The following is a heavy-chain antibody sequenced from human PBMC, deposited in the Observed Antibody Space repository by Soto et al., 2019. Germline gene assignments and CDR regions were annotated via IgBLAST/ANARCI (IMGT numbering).Heavy chain of an antibody. CDR2: IYYSGST. D-gene: IGHD6-13*01. Sequence: SETLSLTCTVSGGSISSGDYYWSWIRQPPGKGLEWIGYIYYSGSTYYNPSLKSRVTISVDTSKNQFSLKLSSVTAADTAVYYCARVSSSWYWFDPWGQGTLLTVSS. V-gene: IGHV4-30-4*01. J-gene: IGHJ5*02. CDR3: ARVSSSWYWFDP. CDR1: GGSISSGDYY.